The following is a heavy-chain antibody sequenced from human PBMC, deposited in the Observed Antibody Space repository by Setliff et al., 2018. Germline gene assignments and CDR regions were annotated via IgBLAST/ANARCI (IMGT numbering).Heavy chain of an antibody. CDR2: TYYRGST. CDR3: ARLDGAGLWSHYYYYYMDV. CDR1: GGSISSSSYY. Sequence: WETLSLTCTVSGGSISSSSYYWGWIRQPPGKGLEWIGSTYYRGSTYYNPSLKSRVTISVDTSKNQFSLKLSSVTAADTAVYYCARLDGAGLWSHYYYYYMDVWGKGTTVTVSS. D-gene: IGHD5-18*01. J-gene: IGHJ6*03. V-gene: IGHV4-39*01.